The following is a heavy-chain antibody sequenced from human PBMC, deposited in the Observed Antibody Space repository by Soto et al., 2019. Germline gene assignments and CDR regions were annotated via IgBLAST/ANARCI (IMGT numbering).Heavy chain of an antibody. Sequence: ASVKVSCKASGYTFTSYYMYWVRQAPGQGLEWMGIINPSGGSTSYAQKFQGRVTMTRDTSTSTVYMELSSLRSEDTAVYYCVRDRALDSSEHWFDTWGQGTLVTVSS. CDR1: GYTFTSYY. V-gene: IGHV1-46*01. D-gene: IGHD6-19*01. J-gene: IGHJ5*02. CDR3: VRDRALDSSEHWFDT. CDR2: INPSGGST.